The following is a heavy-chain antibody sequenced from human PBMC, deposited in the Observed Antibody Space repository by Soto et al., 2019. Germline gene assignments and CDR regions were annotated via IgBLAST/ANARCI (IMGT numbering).Heavy chain of an antibody. CDR1: GYTFTSYG. J-gene: IGHJ3*02. CDR2: ISAYNGNT. Sequence: GASVKVSCKXSGYTFTSYGISWVRQAPGQGLEWMGWISAYNGNTNYAQKLQGRVTMTTDTSTSTAYMELRSLRSDDTAVYYCARDSPNIVATQGGDAFDIWGQGTMVTVSS. D-gene: IGHD5-12*01. CDR3: ARDSPNIVATQGGDAFDI. V-gene: IGHV1-18*01.